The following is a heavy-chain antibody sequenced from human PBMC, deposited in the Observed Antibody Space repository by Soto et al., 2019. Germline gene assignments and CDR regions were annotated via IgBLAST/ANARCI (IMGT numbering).Heavy chain of an antibody. J-gene: IGHJ5*01. CDR2: IYDSGST. D-gene: IGHD3-10*01. CDR3: ARDRNYGGADP. CDR1: GASIGSYY. V-gene: IGHV4-59*01. Sequence: SETLSLTCTVSGASIGSYYWSWIRQPPGKALEWIGYIYDSGSTTYNPSLKSRVTMSVDTSKNQFSLKLRFVTAADTAVYYCARDRNYGGADPWGQGTLVTV.